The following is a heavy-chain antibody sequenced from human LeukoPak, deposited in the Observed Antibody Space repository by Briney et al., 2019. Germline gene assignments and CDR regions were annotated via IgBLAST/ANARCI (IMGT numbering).Heavy chain of an antibody. V-gene: IGHV3-15*01. J-gene: IGHJ4*02. Sequence: GGSLRLSCAASGFTFSNAWMSWVRQAPGKGLEWVGRIKSKTDGGTTDYAAPVKRRFTISRDDSKNTRYLQMNSLKTEDTAVYYCTTRGSTVTYYFDYWGQGTLVTVSS. CDR2: IKSKTDGGTT. CDR1: GFTFSNAW. D-gene: IGHD4-17*01. CDR3: TTRGSTVTYYFDY.